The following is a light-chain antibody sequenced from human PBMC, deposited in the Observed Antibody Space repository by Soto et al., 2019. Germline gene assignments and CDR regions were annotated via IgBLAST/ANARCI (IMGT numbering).Light chain of an antibody. J-gene: IGKJ1*01. CDR1: QSISSSY. CDR3: QQYGSSPTWT. CDR2: GPS. Sequence: EIVLTQAPGTLSLSPGERATLSCRASQSISSSYLAWYQQKPGQAPRLLIYGPSSRATGIPDRFSGSGSGTDFTLTISRLEPEDFAVYYCQQYGSSPTWTFGQGTKVDI. V-gene: IGKV3-20*01.